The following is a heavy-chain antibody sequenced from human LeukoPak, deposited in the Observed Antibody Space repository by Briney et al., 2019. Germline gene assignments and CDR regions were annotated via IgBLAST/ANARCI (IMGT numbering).Heavy chain of an antibody. D-gene: IGHD6-19*01. V-gene: IGHV3-9*03. Sequence: GRSLRLSCAASGFTFDDYAMHWVRQAPGKGLEWVAGISWNSGRIDYADSVKGRFTISRDNAKKSLYLQMNSLRAEDMALYYCAKSSPGYSSGWLQHWGQGTLVTVSS. CDR3: AKSSPGYSSGWLQH. CDR1: GFTFDDYA. J-gene: IGHJ1*01. CDR2: ISWNSGRI.